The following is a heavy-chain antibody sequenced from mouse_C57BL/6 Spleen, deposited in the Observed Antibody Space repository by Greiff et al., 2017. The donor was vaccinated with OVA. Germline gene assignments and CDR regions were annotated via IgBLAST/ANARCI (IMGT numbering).Heavy chain of an antibody. CDR1: GFTFSDYG. V-gene: IGHV5-17*01. CDR2: ISSGSSTI. J-gene: IGHJ3*01. D-gene: IGHD3-1*01. Sequence: EVKLMESGGGLVKPGGSLKLSCAASGFTFSDYGMHWVRQAPEKGLEWVAYISSGSSTIYYADTVKGRFTISRDNAKNTLFLQMTSLRSEDTAMYYCATTETPRGPRCFAFWRQGALLSVS. CDR3: ATTETPRGPRCFAF.